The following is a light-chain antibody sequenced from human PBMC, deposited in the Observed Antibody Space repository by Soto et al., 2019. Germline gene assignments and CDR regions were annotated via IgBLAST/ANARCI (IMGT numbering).Light chain of an antibody. CDR3: QYYGNSPLT. J-gene: IGKJ1*01. CDR2: GAF. Sequence: EIVLTQSPGTLSLSPGERATLNCRASQSISTSYLAWYRQKPGQAPRLLIYGAFNRATGIPDRFSGGGSGTDFTLTITRLEPEDFAVYYCQYYGNSPLTFGQGTTV. V-gene: IGKV3-20*01. CDR1: QSISTSY.